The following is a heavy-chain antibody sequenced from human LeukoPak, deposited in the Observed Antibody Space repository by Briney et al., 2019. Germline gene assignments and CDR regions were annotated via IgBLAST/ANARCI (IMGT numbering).Heavy chain of an antibody. V-gene: IGHV1-46*01. Sequence: ASVKVSCKASGYTFTSYYMHWVRQAPGQGLEWMGIINPSGGSTSYAQKFQGRVTMTTDTSTSTAYMELRSLRSDDTAVYYCAREPPTNNNYYYYYGMDVWGQGTTVIVSS. CDR3: AREPPTNNNYYYYYGMDV. J-gene: IGHJ6*02. D-gene: IGHD1/OR15-1a*01. CDR1: GYTFTSYY. CDR2: INPSGGST.